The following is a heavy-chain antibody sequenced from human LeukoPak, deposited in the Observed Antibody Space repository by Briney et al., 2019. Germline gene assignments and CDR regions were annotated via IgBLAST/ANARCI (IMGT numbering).Heavy chain of an antibody. J-gene: IGHJ3*02. CDR3: ARGKPDAFDI. V-gene: IGHV3-30*04. CDR1: GFTFSSYA. Sequence: GGSLRLSCAASGFTFSSYAMHWVRQAPGKGLEWVAVISYGGSNKYYADSVKGRFTISRDNSKNTLYLQMNSLRAEDTAVYYCARGKPDAFDIWGQGTMVTVSS. CDR2: ISYGGSNK.